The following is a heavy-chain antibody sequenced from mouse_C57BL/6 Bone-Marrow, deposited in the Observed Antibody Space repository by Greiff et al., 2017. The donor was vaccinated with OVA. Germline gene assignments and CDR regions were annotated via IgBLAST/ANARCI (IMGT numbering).Heavy chain of an antibody. D-gene: IGHD1-1*01. J-gene: IGHJ1*03. CDR2: ISSGGSYT. CDR3: ARTYYYGSSYGWYFDV. Sequence: EVQGVESGGDLVKPGGSLKLSCAASGFTFSSYGMSWVRQTPDKRLEWVATISSGGSYTYYPDSVKGRFTISRDNAKNTLYLQMSSLKSEDTAMYYCARTYYYGSSYGWYFDVWGTGTTVTVSS. CDR1: GFTFSSYG. V-gene: IGHV5-6*01.